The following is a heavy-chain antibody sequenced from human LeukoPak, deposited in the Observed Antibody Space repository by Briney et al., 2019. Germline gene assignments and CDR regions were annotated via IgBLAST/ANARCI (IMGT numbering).Heavy chain of an antibody. D-gene: IGHD6-13*01. Sequence: PGGSLRLSCAASGFTFSTYTMSWVRQAPGKGLEWVSAISGSGGSTYYADSVKGRFTISRDNSKNTLYLQVNSLRAEDTAVYYCAKAPPAAGVVRTGFDYWGQGTLVTVSS. J-gene: IGHJ4*02. CDR1: GFTFSTYT. CDR2: ISGSGGST. V-gene: IGHV3-23*01. CDR3: AKAPPAAGVVRTGFDY.